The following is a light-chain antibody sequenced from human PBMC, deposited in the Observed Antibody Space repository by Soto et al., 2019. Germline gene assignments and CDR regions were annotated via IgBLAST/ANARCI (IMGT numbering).Light chain of an antibody. CDR1: TSDVGAYNY. Sequence: QSALTQPASVSGSPGQSITISCTGSTSDVGAYNYVSWYKHHPGQAPQLMIYEVSNRPSGVSNRFSGTKSGNTASLTISGLQADDEGDYYCSAYAGSNNLVFGSGTKVTVL. J-gene: IGLJ1*01. CDR2: EVS. CDR3: SAYAGSNNLV. V-gene: IGLV2-14*01.